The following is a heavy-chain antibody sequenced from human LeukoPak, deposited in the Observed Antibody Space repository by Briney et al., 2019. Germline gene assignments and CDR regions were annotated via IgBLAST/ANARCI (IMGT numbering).Heavy chain of an antibody. D-gene: IGHD3-22*01. CDR2: INPNSGGT. CDR1: GYTVTGYY. J-gene: IGHJ4*02. V-gene: IGHV1-2*02. CDR3: ARGYYYDSSGYSNFDY. Sequence: GDSVKVSCKASGYTVTGYYMHWVRQSPGQGLEWMGWINPNSGGTNYAQKFQGRVTMTRDTSISTACMELSRLRSDDTAVYYCARGYYYDSSGYSNFDYWGQGTLVTVSS.